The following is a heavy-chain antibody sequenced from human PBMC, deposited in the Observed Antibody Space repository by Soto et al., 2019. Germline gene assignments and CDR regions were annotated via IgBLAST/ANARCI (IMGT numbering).Heavy chain of an antibody. CDR2: ISTYNGNT. Sequence: ASVKVSCKASGYTFTSYGISCVRQAPGQGLEWMGWISTYNGNTNFTQKLQGRVTMTTDTSTSTAYMELRSLRSDDTAVYYCARDREYNWNYNWFDPWGQGTLVTSPQ. V-gene: IGHV1-18*01. CDR1: GYTFTSYG. CDR3: ARDREYNWNYNWFDP. D-gene: IGHD1-7*01. J-gene: IGHJ5*02.